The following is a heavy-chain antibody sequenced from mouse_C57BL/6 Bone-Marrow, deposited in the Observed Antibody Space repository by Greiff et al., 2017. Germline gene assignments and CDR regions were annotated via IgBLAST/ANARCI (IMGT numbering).Heavy chain of an antibody. CDR1: GYTFTSYG. CDR3: AYYYGSSFYWYFDV. CDR2: LYIGNGYT. Sequence: SGAELVRPGSSVKMSCKTSGYTFTSYGINWVKQRPGPGLEWIGYLYIGNGYTEYNEKFKGKATLTSDTSSSTAYMQLSSLTSEDSAIYFCAYYYGSSFYWYFDVWGTGTTVTVSS. J-gene: IGHJ1*03. V-gene: IGHV1-58*01. D-gene: IGHD1-1*01.